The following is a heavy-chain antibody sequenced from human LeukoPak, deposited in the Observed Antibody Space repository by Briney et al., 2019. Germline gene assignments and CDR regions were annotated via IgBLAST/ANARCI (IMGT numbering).Heavy chain of an antibody. V-gene: IGHV3-30*02. CDR1: GFTFSSYG. CDR3: AKDRCSNGIGCYYYYMDV. J-gene: IGHJ6*03. D-gene: IGHD2-8*01. CDR2: IQKDGSNE. Sequence: GGSLRLSCAASGFTFSSYGMHWVRQAPGKGLEWVAYIQKDGSNEQYADAVKGRFRISRDSSKNILYLQMNSLRAEDTAVYYCAKDRCSNGIGCYYYYMDVWGKGTTVTISS.